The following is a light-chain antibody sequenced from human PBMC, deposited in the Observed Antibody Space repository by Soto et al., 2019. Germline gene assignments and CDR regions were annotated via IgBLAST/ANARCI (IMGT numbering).Light chain of an antibody. J-gene: IGKJ1*01. Sequence: MTQSPATLSVSPGARATLFCRASQTISSSLAWYQQKPGQPPRLLIFGASPRATGVPARFSGGGSGTLVTLTISSLQSEDFGSYYCQQYHRWPWTFGQVTIVEIK. V-gene: IGKV3-15*01. CDR1: QTISSS. CDR2: GAS. CDR3: QQYHRWPWT.